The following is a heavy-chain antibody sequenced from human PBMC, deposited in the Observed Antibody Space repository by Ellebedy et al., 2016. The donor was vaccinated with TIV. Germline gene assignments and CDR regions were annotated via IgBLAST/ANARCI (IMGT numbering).Heavy chain of an antibody. CDR2: ISGRAGDT. V-gene: IGHV3-23*01. D-gene: IGHD1-26*01. J-gene: IGHJ4*02. CDR1: GFTFGSNA. CDR3: AKSQVGATFFDY. Sequence: PGGSLRRSCAASGFTFGSNAMGWVRQAPGKGLEWVSFISGRAGDTYYADSVKGRFTLSRDDSKNTLYLQMHSLKAEDTALYYCAKSQVGATFFDYWGQGTLVTVSS.